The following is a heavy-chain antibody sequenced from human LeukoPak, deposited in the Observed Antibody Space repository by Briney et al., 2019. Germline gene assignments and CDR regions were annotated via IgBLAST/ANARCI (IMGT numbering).Heavy chain of an antibody. J-gene: IGHJ4*02. CDR1: GFTFSGYS. CDR3: AYDFWSGPSDY. CDR2: ISSSSSYI. Sequence: GGSLRLSCAASGFTFSGYSMNWVRQAPGKGLEWVSSISSSSSYIYYADSVKGRFTISRDNAKNSLYLQMNSLRAEDTAVYYCAYDFWSGPSDYWGQGTLVTVSS. V-gene: IGHV3-21*01. D-gene: IGHD3-3*01.